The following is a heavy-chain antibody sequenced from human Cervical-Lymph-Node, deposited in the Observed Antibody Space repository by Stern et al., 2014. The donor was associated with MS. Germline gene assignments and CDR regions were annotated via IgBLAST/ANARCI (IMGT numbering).Heavy chain of an antibody. V-gene: IGHV4-59*01. J-gene: IGHJ5*02. CDR3: ARDRSYYYDSSGYYGGIDP. CDR2: IYYSGST. D-gene: IGHD3-22*01. CDR1: GGSIGTYY. Sequence: QVQLQESGPGLVKPSETLSLTCSVSGGSIGTYYWIWIRQPPGKGLEWIGYIYYSGSTYYNPSLKSRVSISVDTSKNQFSLKMTSVTAADTAVYYCARDRSYYYDSSGYYGGIDPWGQGILVTVSS.